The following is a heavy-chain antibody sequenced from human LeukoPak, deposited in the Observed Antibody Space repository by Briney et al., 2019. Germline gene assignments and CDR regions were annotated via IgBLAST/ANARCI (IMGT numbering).Heavy chain of an antibody. J-gene: IGHJ3*02. CDR3: AEVSHARIAAAGTSGAFDI. CDR2: ISYDGSNK. V-gene: IGHV3-30*18. CDR1: GFTFSSYG. Sequence: PGGSLRLSCAASGFTFSSYGMRWVRQAPGKGLEWVAVISYDGSNKYYADSVKGRFTTSRDNSKNTPDLQMTSLRAEDTAVYYWAEVSHARIAAAGTSGAFDIWGQGRMVAVSS. D-gene: IGHD6-13*01.